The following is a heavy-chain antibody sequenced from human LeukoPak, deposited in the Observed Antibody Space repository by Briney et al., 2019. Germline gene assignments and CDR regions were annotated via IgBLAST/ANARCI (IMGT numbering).Heavy chain of an antibody. J-gene: IGHJ1*01. Sequence: PGGSLRLSCAASGFTVSSNYMTWVRQAPGKGLEWVSVIYTGGRTYYADSVKGRFTISRDNSKNTLYLQMNTLRAEDTAVYYCASSVWYGGGFNWGQGTLVTVSS. CDR1: GFTVSSNY. V-gene: IGHV3-66*01. CDR2: IYTGGRT. CDR3: ASSVWYGGGFN. D-gene: IGHD6-19*01.